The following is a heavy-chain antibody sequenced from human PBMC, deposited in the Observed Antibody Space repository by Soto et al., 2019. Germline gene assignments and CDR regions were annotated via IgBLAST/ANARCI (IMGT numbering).Heavy chain of an antibody. V-gene: IGHV4-4*02. CDR2: IYHSGST. CDR1: GGSISSSNW. D-gene: IGHD1-1*01. CDR3: ARFILDHDPYYYYGMDV. J-gene: IGHJ6*02. Sequence: QVQLQESGPGLVKPSGTLSLTCAVSGGSISSSNWWSWVRQPPGKGLEWIGEIYHSGSTNYNPSPKVRVTISVDKSKNQFSLNLSSVTAADTAVYYCARFILDHDPYYYYGMDVWGQGTTVTVSS.